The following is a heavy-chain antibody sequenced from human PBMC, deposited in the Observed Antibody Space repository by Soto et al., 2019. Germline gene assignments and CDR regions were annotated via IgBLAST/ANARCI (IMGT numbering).Heavy chain of an antibody. V-gene: IGHV1-2*02. CDR3: ARGEGSSWFFYYFDY. CDR2: INPNSGGA. CDR1: GYTSTGYY. J-gene: IGHJ4*02. Sequence: VKVSCKASGYTSTGYYLHWARQAPGQGLEWMGWINPNSGGANYAQQFQGRVTMTRDTSISTAYLEFNSLRSDDTAVYYCARGEGSSWFFYYFDYWGRGTLVTVS. D-gene: IGHD6-13*01.